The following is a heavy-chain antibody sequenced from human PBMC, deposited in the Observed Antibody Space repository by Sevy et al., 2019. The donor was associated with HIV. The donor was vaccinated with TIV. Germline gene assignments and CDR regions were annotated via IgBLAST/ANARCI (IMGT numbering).Heavy chain of an antibody. V-gene: IGHV3-7*01. D-gene: IGHD3-22*01. CDR2: IKQDGSEK. Sequence: EGSLRLSCAASGFTFSRYWMSWVRQAPGKELEWVANIKQDGSEKYYVDSVKGRFTISRDNAKNSLYLQMNSLRADDTAVYYCARVKDDSSGYRFDYWGQGTLVTVSS. CDR3: ARVKDDSSGYRFDY. CDR1: GFTFSRYW. J-gene: IGHJ4*02.